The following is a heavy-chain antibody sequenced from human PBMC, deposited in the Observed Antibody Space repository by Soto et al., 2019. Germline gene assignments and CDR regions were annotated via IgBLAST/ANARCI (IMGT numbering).Heavy chain of an antibody. D-gene: IGHD3-3*01. J-gene: IGHJ4*02. V-gene: IGHV3-23*01. CDR3: ARTVLRWKIKSGYFDY. CDR1: VFTFSSYA. Sequence: GSLRLSCAASVFTFSSYAMSWVRQAPGKGLEWVSAISGSGGSTYYADSVKGRFTISRDNSKNTLYLQMNSLRAADTAVYYCARTVLRWKIKSGYFDYWGQGTLVTVS. CDR2: ISGSGGST.